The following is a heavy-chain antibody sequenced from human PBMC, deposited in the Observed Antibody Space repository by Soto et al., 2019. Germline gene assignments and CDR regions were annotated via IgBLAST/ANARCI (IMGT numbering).Heavy chain of an antibody. CDR2: IYYSGST. CDR3: ARDAYSLGP. V-gene: IGHV4-59*01. CDR1: DIGSYY. J-gene: IGHJ5*02. Sequence: SETLSLTCTLSDIGSYYWSWFRQPPGKGLEWIGFIYYSGSTSYNPSLKSRVTISVDTSKNRFSLRLSSVTAADTAIYYCARDAYSLGPWGQGTLVTVSS. D-gene: IGHD2-15*01.